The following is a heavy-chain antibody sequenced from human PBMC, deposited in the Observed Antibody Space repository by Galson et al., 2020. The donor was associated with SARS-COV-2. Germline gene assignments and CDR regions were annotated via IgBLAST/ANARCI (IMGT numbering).Heavy chain of an antibody. D-gene: IGHD2-15*01. Sequence: GGSLRLSCAASGFIFSTYGMHWVRQAPGKGLEWVAFIRYDESDDSYADSVKGRFTISRKNSKNTLYLQMNNLRAEDTAVYYCAKAHSGYTSGWSCWYYYYYMDVWGKGTTVTISS. V-gene: IGHV3-30*02. CDR2: IRYDESDD. CDR1: GFIFSTYG. CDR3: AKAHSGYTSGWSCWYYYYYMDV. J-gene: IGHJ6*03.